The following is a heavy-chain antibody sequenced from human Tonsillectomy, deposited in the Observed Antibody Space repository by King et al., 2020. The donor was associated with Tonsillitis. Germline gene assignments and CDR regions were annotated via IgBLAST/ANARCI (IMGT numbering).Heavy chain of an antibody. CDR3: VRDPEHLPYFYYMDV. Sequence: VQLVESGGGLVQPGGSLRLSCAASGFTFSDHWIHWVRQPPGKGLVWVSLINNDGSHTEYADSVKGRFTISRDNAKNTLYLQMNSLRAEDTAVYYCVRDPEHLPYFYYMDVWGKGSTVTVSS. V-gene: IGHV3-74*03. CDR2: INNDGSHT. CDR1: GFTFSDHW. J-gene: IGHJ6*03.